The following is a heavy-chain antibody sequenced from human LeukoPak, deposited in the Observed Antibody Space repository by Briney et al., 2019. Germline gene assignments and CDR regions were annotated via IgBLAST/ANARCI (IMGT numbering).Heavy chain of an antibody. CDR3: ARDLAAGRGYFDY. V-gene: IGHV3-21*01. J-gene: IGHJ4*02. Sequence: GGSLRLSCAASGFTFSSYSMNWVRQAPGKGLEWVSSISSSSSYIYYADSVKGRFTISRDNAKNSLYLQMNSVRAEDTAVYYCARDLAAGRGYFDYWGQGTLVTVSS. D-gene: IGHD1-14*01. CDR1: GFTFSSYS. CDR2: ISSSSSYI.